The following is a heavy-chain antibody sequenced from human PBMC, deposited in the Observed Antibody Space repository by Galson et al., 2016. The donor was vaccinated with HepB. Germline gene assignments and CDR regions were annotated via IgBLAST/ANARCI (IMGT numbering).Heavy chain of an antibody. CDR2: IYYTGTT. Sequence: SETLSLTCTVSGGSISINNFYWGWIRQSPGKGLEWIGSIYYTGTTYYKPSLRSRVTISVDTSRNHFSLRLSSVTAADTALYYCARPSSDFWSGPWRYWGQGTLVTVSS. D-gene: IGHD3-3*01. CDR1: GGSISINNFY. V-gene: IGHV4-39*02. J-gene: IGHJ4*02. CDR3: ARPSSDFWSGPWRY.